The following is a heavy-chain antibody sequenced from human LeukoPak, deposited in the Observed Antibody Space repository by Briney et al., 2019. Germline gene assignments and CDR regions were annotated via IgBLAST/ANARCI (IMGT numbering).Heavy chain of an antibody. V-gene: IGHV5-51*01. Sequence: GESLKISCKASGYNCTNYWIAWVRQMPGKGLEWMGIIYPGDSDTRYSPSFQGQVTISADKSISTAYLQWSSLRASDTAIYFCAYGKYYFDYWGQGTLVTVSS. CDR1: GYNCTNYW. CDR3: AYGKYYFDY. CDR2: IYPGDSDT. D-gene: IGHD3-16*01. J-gene: IGHJ4*02.